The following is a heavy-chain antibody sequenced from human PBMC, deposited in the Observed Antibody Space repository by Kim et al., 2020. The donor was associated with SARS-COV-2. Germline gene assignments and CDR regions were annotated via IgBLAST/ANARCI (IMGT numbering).Heavy chain of an antibody. CDR2: ITTSSTI. CDR1: GFTFSSYS. D-gene: IGHD2-15*01. J-gene: IGHJ4*02. V-gene: IGHV3-48*04. Sequence: GGSLRLSCAASGFTFSSYSMNWVRQAPGKGLEWISYITTSSTIYYADSVKGRFTISRDNGKNSLFLQMNSLRAEDTAVYHCARVRGGWWHDYWGQGTLVTVSP. CDR3: ARVRGGWWHDY.